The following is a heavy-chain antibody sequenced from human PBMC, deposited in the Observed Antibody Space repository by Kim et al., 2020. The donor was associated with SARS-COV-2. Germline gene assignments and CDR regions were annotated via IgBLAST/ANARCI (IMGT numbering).Heavy chain of an antibody. D-gene: IGHD3-3*01. CDR3: ARVDYDFTREGHYYFDY. J-gene: IGHJ4*02. V-gene: IGHV3-11*01. Sequence: VKGRFTSSRDNAKNSLYLQMTSLRAEDTAVYYCARVDYDFTREGHYYFDYWGQGTLVTVSS.